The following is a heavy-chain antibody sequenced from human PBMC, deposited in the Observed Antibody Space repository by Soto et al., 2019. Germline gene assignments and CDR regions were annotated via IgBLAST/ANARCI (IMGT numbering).Heavy chain of an antibody. J-gene: IGHJ4*02. Sequence: SETLSLTCAVSGGSISSNWWTWVRQPPGKGLEWIGEIFHSGSTNYNPSLKSRVTISVDRSKNQFSLKLSSVTAADTAVYYCARGQVVAAQHWGQGTLVTVSS. V-gene: IGHV4-4*02. CDR3: ARGQVVAAQH. CDR2: IFHSGST. D-gene: IGHD2-15*01. CDR1: GGSISSNW.